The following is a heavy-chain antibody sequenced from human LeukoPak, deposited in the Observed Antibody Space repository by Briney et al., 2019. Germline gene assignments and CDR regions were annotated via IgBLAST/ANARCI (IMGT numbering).Heavy chain of an antibody. Sequence: PGRSLRLSCAASGFTFENYAMHWVRQAPGKGLEWVSGISWGNDNIDYVDSVKGRFTISRDNAKNSLFLQMNSLRPEDTAFYYCAKDRGTGSYPYYFDSWGPGTLVTVSS. CDR2: ISWGNDNI. CDR3: AKDRGTGSYPYYFDS. V-gene: IGHV3-9*01. J-gene: IGHJ4*02. D-gene: IGHD1-26*01. CDR1: GFTFENYA.